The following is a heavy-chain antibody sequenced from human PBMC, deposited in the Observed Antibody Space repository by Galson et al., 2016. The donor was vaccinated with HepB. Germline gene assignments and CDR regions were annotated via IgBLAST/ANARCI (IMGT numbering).Heavy chain of an antibody. CDR2: ISGGGETT. D-gene: IGHD1-26*01. J-gene: IGHJ1*01. Sequence: QAPGKGLEWVAYISGGGETTYYADSVRGRFTISRDNARDSVFLQMTSLRVEDTARYYCARDALGTWDLTTWGQGTLVSVSS. CDR3: ARDALGTWDLTT. V-gene: IGHV3-11*04.